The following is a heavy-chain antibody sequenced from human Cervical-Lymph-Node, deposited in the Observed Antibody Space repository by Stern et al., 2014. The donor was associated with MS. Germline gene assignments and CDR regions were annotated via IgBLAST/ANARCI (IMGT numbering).Heavy chain of an antibody. J-gene: IGHJ3*02. V-gene: IGHV1-69*17. Sequence: QDQLVESGAEVKKPGSSVKVSCKASGGTFSSYAISWVRQAPGQGLEWMGGIIPIFGIANYAQKFQGRVTITADKSTSTAYMELSSLRSEDTAVYYCARTDTAMATKHAFDIWGQGTMVTVSS. CDR3: ARTDTAMATKHAFDI. D-gene: IGHD5-18*01. CDR1: GGTFSSYA. CDR2: IIPIFGIA.